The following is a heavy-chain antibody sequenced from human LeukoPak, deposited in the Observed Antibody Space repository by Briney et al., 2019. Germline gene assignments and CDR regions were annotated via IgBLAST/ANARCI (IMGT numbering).Heavy chain of an antibody. V-gene: IGHV4-34*01. J-gene: IGHJ4*02. Sequence: SETLSLTCAVYGGSFSGYYWSWVRQPPGKGLEWIGEINHSGSTNYNPSLKSRVTISVDTSKNQFSLKLSSVTAADTAAYYCARGRLRRSAPDYWGQGTLVTVSS. CDR2: INHSGST. CDR3: ARGRLRRSAPDY. CDR1: GGSFSGYY. D-gene: IGHD5-12*01.